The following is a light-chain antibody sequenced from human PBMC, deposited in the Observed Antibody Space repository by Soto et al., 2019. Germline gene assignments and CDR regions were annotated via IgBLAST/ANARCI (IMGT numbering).Light chain of an antibody. CDR2: DVS. Sequence: QSVLTQPASVSASPGQTITISCTGTSSDVGDYNYVSWYQQHPGKAPKLIIYDVSNRPSGVSNRFSGSKSANTASLTISGLQAEDEAHYYCSSYRANSKVFGGGTKLTVL. CDR1: SSDVGDYNY. J-gene: IGLJ2*01. CDR3: SSYRANSKV. V-gene: IGLV2-14*01.